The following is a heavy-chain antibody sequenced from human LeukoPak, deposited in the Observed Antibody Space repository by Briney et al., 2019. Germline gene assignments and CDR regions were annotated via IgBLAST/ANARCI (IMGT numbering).Heavy chain of an antibody. CDR2: IYYSGST. J-gene: IGHJ2*01. Sequence: SETLSLTCTVSGGSISSSSYYWGWIRQPPGKGLEWIGSIYYSGSTYYNPSLKSRVTISLDTSKNQFSLKLSSVTAADTAVYYCARDSGSYYPNWYFDLWGRGTLVTVSS. CDR1: GGSISSSSYY. CDR3: ARDSGSYYPNWYFDL. D-gene: IGHD1-26*01. V-gene: IGHV4-39*07.